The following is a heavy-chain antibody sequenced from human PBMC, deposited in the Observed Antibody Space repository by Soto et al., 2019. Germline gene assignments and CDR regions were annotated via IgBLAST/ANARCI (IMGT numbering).Heavy chain of an antibody. D-gene: IGHD3-10*01. J-gene: IGHJ4*02. CDR1: GDSVSTYW. Sequence: SETLSLTCTVSGDSVSTYWWSWIRQPPGKGLEWIAYIYNTGSTNYNPSLKSRVTISLDASKNQFSLKLSSVTAADTAVYYCARGPGASGTYHYYFDYWGQGTLVTVSS. CDR2: IYNTGST. CDR3: ARGPGASGTYHYYFDY. V-gene: IGHV4-59*02.